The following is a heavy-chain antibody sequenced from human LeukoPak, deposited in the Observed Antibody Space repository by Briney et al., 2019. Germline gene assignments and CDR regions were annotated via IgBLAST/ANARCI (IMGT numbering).Heavy chain of an antibody. Sequence: GGSLRLSCAASGFTFSSYAMHWVRQAPGKGLEWVALISFDGSHQYYADSVRGRFTISRDKSKNTVSLQMNSLRAEDTAVYYCARDRGYSTAGDYWGQGTVVTISS. V-gene: IGHV3-30*04. CDR3: ARDRGYSTAGDY. CDR1: GFTFSSYA. J-gene: IGHJ4*02. D-gene: IGHD3-22*01. CDR2: ISFDGSHQ.